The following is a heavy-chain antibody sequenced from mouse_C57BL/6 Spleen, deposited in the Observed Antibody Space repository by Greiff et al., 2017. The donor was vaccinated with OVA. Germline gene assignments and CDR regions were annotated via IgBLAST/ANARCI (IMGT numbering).Heavy chain of an antibody. CDR2: IHPSDSDT. V-gene: IGHV1-74*01. J-gene: IGHJ3*01. D-gene: IGHD2-3*01. Sequence: QVQLQQPGAELVKPGASVKVSCKASGYTFTSYWMHWVKQRPGQGLEWIGRIHPSDSDTNYNQKFKGKATLTVDKSSSTAYMQLSSLTSEDSAVYYCAIWDGCPAWFAYWGQGTLVTVSA. CDR1: GYTFTSYW. CDR3: AIWDGCPAWFAY.